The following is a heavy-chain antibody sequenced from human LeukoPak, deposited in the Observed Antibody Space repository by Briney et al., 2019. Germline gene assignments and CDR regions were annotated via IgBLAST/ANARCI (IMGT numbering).Heavy chain of an antibody. J-gene: IGHJ6*03. CDR2: IYSGGST. D-gene: IGHD3-10*01. Sequence: GGSLRLSCAASGFTVSSNYMSWVRQAPGKGLEWVSVIYSGGSTYYADSVKGRFTISRDNSKNTLYLQMNSLRAEDTAVYYCASGSGSYRTPSYYMDVWGTGPTVTVSS. CDR3: ASGSGSYRTPSYYMDV. CDR1: GFTVSSNY. V-gene: IGHV3-53*01.